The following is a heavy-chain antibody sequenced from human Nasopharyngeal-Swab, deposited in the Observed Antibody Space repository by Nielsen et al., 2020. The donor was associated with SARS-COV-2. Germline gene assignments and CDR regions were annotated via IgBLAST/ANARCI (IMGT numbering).Heavy chain of an antibody. CDR2: IYSGGST. J-gene: IGHJ6*02. CDR1: GFTVSSNY. CDR3: ARDRGGVYYYYGMDV. V-gene: IGHV3-53*01. D-gene: IGHD3-10*01. Sequence: GGSLRSCAASGFTVSSNYMSWVRQAPGKGLEWVSVIYSGGSTYYADSVKGRFTISRDNSKNTLYLQMNSLRAEDTAVYYCARDRGGVYYYYGMDVWGQGTTVTVSS.